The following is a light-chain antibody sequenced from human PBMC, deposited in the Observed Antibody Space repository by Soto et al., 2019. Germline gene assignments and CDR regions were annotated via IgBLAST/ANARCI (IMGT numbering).Light chain of an antibody. CDR2: DVS. CDR1: SSDVGGYNY. J-gene: IGLJ2*01. V-gene: IGLV2-14*01. CDR3: SSYTSSSIYVV. Sequence: QSALTQPASVSGSPGQSITISCTGTSSDVGGYNYVSWYQQHPGKAPKLMIYDVSNRPSGVSNRFSVSKSGNTASLTISGLQAEDKADYYCSSYTSSSIYVVFGGGTKLTVL.